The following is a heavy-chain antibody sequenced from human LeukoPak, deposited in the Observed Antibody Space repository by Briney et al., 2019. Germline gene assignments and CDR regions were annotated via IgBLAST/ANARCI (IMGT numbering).Heavy chain of an antibody. CDR3: ARAPQATYYDFWSGPVDAFDI. Sequence: PSETLSLTCTVSGGSISSYYWSWIRQPPGKGLEWIGYIYYSGSTNYNPSLKSRVTISVDTSKNQFSLKLSSVTAADTAVYYCARAPQATYYDFWSGPVDAFDIWGQGTMVTVSS. V-gene: IGHV4-59*01. J-gene: IGHJ3*02. CDR2: IYYSGST. D-gene: IGHD3-3*01. CDR1: GGSISSYY.